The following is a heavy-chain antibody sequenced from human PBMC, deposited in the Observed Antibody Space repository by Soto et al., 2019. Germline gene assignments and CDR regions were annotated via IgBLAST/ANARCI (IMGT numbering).Heavy chain of an antibody. CDR3: AKAPGAQHGYDFFFDY. V-gene: IGHV3-30*18. CDR1: GFMFNSCG. CDR2: VSFDGNKK. D-gene: IGHD5-12*01. J-gene: IGHJ4*02. Sequence: QVKVVESGGGVVQPGRTLRLSWITSGFMFNSCGMHWVRPAPGKGLELVAVVSFDGNKKYYADSVRGRFTISRDNSKNTLYLQMDSLRPEDTAVYYCAKAPGAQHGYDFFFDYWGQGTLVTVSS.